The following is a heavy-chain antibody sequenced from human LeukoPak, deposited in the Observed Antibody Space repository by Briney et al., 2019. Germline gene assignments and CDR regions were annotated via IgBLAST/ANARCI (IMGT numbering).Heavy chain of an antibody. D-gene: IGHD4-23*01. CDR3: ARDYGGNSGWFDP. CDR1: GYTFTSYD. CDR2: MNPNSGST. V-gene: IGHV1-8*01. Sequence: GASVKVSCKASGYTFTSYDINWVRQATGQGLEWVGWMNPNSGSTGYAQKFQGRVTMTRNISMSTAYMELSSLRSEDTAVYYCARDYGGNSGWFDPWGQGTLVTVSS. J-gene: IGHJ5*02.